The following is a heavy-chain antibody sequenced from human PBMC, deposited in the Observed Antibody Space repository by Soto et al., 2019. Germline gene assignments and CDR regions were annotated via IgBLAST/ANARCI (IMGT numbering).Heavy chain of an antibody. J-gene: IGHJ6*02. CDR2: IRASGITT. CDR3: AFGEESRYYYYGMDV. CDR1: EFTFSNFG. D-gene: IGHD3-10*01. V-gene: IGHV3-23*01. Sequence: GGSLRLSCIVSEFTFSNFGMSWIRQAPGKGLEWVSHIRASGITTFYSDSVQGRFTISRDNAKNTLSLQMNSLRAEDTAVYYCAFGEESRYYYYGMDVWGQGTTVTVSS.